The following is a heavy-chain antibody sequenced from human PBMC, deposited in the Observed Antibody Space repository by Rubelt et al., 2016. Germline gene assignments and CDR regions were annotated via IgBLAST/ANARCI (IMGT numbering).Heavy chain of an antibody. J-gene: IGHJ4*02. Sequence: VQLVESGGGVVQPGRSLRLSCAASGFTFSSYAMHWVRQAPGKGLEWVAVISYDGSNKYYADSVKGRFTISRDNSKNMLYLQMNSLRAEDTAVYYCAREGDIVGATTAFDYWGQGTLVTVSS. D-gene: IGHD1-26*01. CDR3: AREGDIVGATTAFDY. CDR1: GFTFSSYA. CDR2: ISYDGSNK. V-gene: IGHV3-30*04.